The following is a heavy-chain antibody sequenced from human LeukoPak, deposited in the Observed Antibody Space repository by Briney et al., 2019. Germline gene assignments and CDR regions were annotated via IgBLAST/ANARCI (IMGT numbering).Heavy chain of an antibody. CDR2: INPNSGGA. CDR1: GGTFSSYA. V-gene: IGHV1-2*02. CDR3: AKGRVVAGSKSLTYHWLDP. D-gene: IGHD6-19*01. Sequence: ASVKVSCKASGGTFSSYAISWVRQAPGQGLEWMGWINPNSGGAKYAQKFQDRVTMTRDTSISTAYMGLSRLRSDDTAVYYCAKGRVVAGSKSLTYHWLDPWGQGTLVTVSS. J-gene: IGHJ5*02.